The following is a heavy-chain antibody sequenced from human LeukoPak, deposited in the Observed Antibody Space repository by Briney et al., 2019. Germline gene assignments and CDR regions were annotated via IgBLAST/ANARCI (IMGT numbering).Heavy chain of an antibody. CDR2: FDPEDGET. J-gene: IGHJ3*02. D-gene: IGHD3-10*01. CDR3: ATKDVLWFGELLIRLHAFDI. Sequence: ASVKVSCKVSGYTLTEISMHWVRQAPGKGLEWMGGFDPEDGETIYAQKFQGRVTMTEDTSTDTAYMELSSLRSEDTAVYYCATKDVLWFGELLIRLHAFDIWGQGTMVTVSS. CDR1: GYTLTEIS. V-gene: IGHV1-24*01.